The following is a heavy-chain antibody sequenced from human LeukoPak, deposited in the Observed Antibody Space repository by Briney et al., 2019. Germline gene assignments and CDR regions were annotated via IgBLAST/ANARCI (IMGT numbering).Heavy chain of an antibody. Sequence: SETLSLTCTVSGGSISSGGYYWSWIRQHPGKGLEWIGYIYYSGSTYYNPSLKSRVTISVDTSKNQFSLKLTSVTAADTAVYYCARFFWSASKRLDYWGQGTVVSVSS. D-gene: IGHD3-3*01. V-gene: IGHV4-31*03. CDR3: ARFFWSASKRLDY. CDR1: GGSISSGGYY. CDR2: IYYSGST. J-gene: IGHJ4*02.